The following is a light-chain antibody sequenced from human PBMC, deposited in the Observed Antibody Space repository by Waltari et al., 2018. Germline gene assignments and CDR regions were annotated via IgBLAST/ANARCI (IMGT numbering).Light chain of an antibody. CDR1: QDISTS. CDR2: YAS. Sequence: EIVLTQSPDFQSVTPKEKVTITCRASQDISTSLHWYQQKPDQSPKLLIKYASESFSGVPSRFSGSGSGTHFTLTINSLEAVYAATYYCQQSRSFPLTFGGGTKVEIK. CDR3: QQSRSFPLT. J-gene: IGKJ4*01. V-gene: IGKV6-21*01.